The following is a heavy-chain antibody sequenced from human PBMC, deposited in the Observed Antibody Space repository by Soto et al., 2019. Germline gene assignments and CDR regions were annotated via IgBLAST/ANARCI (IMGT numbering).Heavy chain of an antibody. CDR2: IIPIFGTP. Sequence: QVQLVQSGAEVKKPGSSVKVSCKASGGSFRSYAVNWVRQAPGQGLECLGGIIPIFGTPNYAQKFHGRVSITADESTNTVYMDLISLTSEDTAVYYCAYSANNRYSFDSWGQGTLVTVSS. CDR3: AYSANNRYSFDS. V-gene: IGHV1-69*12. J-gene: IGHJ5*01. D-gene: IGHD2-21*01. CDR1: GGSFRSYA.